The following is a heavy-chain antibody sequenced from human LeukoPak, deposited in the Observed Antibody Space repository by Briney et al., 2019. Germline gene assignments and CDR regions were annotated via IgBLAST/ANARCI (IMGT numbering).Heavy chain of an antibody. CDR2: IHYSGRA. V-gene: IGHV4-59*01. CDR3: VKFGVDYDMGV. CDR1: GDSISGSY. J-gene: IGHJ6*02. Sequence: PSETLSLTCTVSGDSISGSYWTWVRQPPGQGLEWIGQIHYSGRADYNPSLKRRITISVDTSKNQMSLTLTSVTAPDTAIYYCVKFGVDYDMGVWGQGTTVTVSS. D-gene: IGHD3-16*01.